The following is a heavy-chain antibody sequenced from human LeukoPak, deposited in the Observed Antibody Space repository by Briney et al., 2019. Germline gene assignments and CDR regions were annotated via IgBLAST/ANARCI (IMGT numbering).Heavy chain of an antibody. CDR1: GDSITTSNYY. Sequence: PSETLSLTCTVSGDSITTSNYYWGWIRQPPGKGLEWIGYIYYSGSTNYKPSLKSRVTISVDTSKNQFSLKLSSVTAADTAVYYCARGGYYGSGNDFRFDPWGQGTLVTVSS. V-gene: IGHV4-61*05. D-gene: IGHD3-10*01. J-gene: IGHJ5*02. CDR2: IYYSGST. CDR3: ARGGYYGSGNDFRFDP.